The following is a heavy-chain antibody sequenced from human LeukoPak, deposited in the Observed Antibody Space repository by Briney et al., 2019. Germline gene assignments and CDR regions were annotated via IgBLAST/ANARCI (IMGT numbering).Heavy chain of an antibody. V-gene: IGHV3-15*01. D-gene: IGHD2-2*01. Sequence: GGSLRLSCAASGFTFSSAWMTWVRQAPGKGLEWVGHIKNKTNGGTTDYAAPVKGRFIISRDDSKDTLYLQMNSLRTEDTAVYYCARGFCSSTNCYQGPFDFWGQGTLVTVSS. CDR2: IKNKTNGGTT. CDR3: ARGFCSSTNCYQGPFDF. CDR1: GFTFSSAW. J-gene: IGHJ4*02.